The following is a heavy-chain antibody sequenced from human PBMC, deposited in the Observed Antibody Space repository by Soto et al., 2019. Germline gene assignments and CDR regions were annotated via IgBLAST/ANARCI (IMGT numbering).Heavy chain of an antibody. V-gene: IGHV5-51*01. J-gene: IGHJ5*02. CDR1: GYSFTSYW. Sequence: GESLKISCKGSGYSFTSYWIGWVRQMPGKGLEWMGIIYPGDSDTRYSPSFQGQVTISADKSISTAYLQWSSLKASDTAMYYCARQGIAVAGPGGWFDPWGQGTLVTFS. CDR3: ARQGIAVAGPGGWFDP. CDR2: IYPGDSDT. D-gene: IGHD6-19*01.